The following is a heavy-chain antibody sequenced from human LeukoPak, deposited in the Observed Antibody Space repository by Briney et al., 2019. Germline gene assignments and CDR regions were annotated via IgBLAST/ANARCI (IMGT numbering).Heavy chain of an antibody. V-gene: IGHV4-4*07. J-gene: IGHJ4*02. CDR3: ARDQGSYPYCFDS. Sequence: SETLSLTCTVSGYSISSGSCWGWIRQPAGKGLEWIGRIYTSGSTSYNPSLKSRVTMSVDTSKNQFSLQLSSVTAADTAVYYCARDQGSYPYCFDSWGQGTLVTVSS. D-gene: IGHD1-26*01. CDR1: GYSISSGSC. CDR2: IYTSGST.